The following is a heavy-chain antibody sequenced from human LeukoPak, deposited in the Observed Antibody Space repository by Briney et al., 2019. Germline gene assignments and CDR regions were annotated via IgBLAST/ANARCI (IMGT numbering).Heavy chain of an antibody. CDR2: IYYSGST. CDR1: GGSISSSNYY. CDR3: ARGRRYYDSSGYYYEY. D-gene: IGHD3-22*01. V-gene: IGHV4-39*07. Sequence: SETLSLTCTVSGGSISSSNYYWGWIRQPPGKGLEWIGTIYYSGSTYYNPSLKSRVTMSVDTSKNQFSLKLSSVTAADTAVYYCARGRRYYDSSGYYYEYWGQGTLVTVSS. J-gene: IGHJ4*02.